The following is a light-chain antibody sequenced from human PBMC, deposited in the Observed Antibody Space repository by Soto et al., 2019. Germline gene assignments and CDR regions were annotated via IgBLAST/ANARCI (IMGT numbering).Light chain of an antibody. CDR2: EVS. CDR1: SSDVGDYNY. J-gene: IGLJ2*01. Sequence: QSALTQPASVSGSPGQSITISCTGTSSDVGDYNYVSWYQQHPSKAPKLMIYEVSNRPSGVSPRFSGSKSGNTASLTISGLLAEDEADYYCSSYTDSRTYVVFGGGTKLTV. CDR3: SSYTDSRTYVV. V-gene: IGLV2-14*01.